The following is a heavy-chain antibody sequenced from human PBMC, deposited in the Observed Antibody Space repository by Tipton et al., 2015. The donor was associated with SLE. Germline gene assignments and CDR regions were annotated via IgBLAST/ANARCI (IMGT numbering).Heavy chain of an antibody. Sequence: TLSLTCTVSGDYISNYYWSWLRLPPGKGLEWLGYIYYGETTLYNPSLESRVTVSVDTSKNQLSLKLTSMTAADTAVYYCASLVSSNWYFDYWGQGTPVTVSS. D-gene: IGHD6-13*01. V-gene: IGHV4-59*12. CDR1: GDYISNYY. J-gene: IGHJ4*02. CDR2: IYYGETT. CDR3: ASLVSSNWYFDY.